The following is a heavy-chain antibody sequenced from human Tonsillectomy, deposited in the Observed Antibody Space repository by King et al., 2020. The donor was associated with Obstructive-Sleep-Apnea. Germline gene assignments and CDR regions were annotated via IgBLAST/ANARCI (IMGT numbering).Heavy chain of an antibody. J-gene: IGHJ6*02. CDR3: ARPSGGHGMDV. CDR2: IYWDDDK. V-gene: IGHV2-5*02. CDR1: GLSVSSNEMR. Sequence: TLKESGPTLVKPTQTLALTCTFSGLSVSSNEMRVAWIRQPPGKALELLALIYWDDDKRYSPSLKSRLTITKDTSKNQVVLTMTNMDPVDTATYYCARPSGGHGMDVWGQGTTVTVSS.